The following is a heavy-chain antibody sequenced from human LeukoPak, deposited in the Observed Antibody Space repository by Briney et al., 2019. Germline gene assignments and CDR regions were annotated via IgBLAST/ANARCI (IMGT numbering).Heavy chain of an antibody. J-gene: IGHJ4*02. V-gene: IGHV3-33*01. CDR3: ARDVTGSYTFDY. D-gene: IGHD1-26*01. Sequence: GRSLRLSCAASGFTFSSYGMHWVRQAPGKGLEWVAVIWYDGSNKYYADSVKGRFTISRDNSKTTLYLQMNSLRAEDTALYYCARDVTGSYTFDYWGQGTVVTVSS. CDR2: IWYDGSNK. CDR1: GFTFSSYG.